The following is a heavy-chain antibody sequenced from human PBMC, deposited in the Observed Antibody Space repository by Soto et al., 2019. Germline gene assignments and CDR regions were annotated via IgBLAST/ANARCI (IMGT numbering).Heavy chain of an antibody. CDR2: IYNSGIT. CDR3: ARGVTVFGLVSRFWFDH. J-gene: IGHJ5*02. Sequence: SETLSLTCTVSGGSISSGDYSWSWVRQSPGKGLEWIGHIYNSGITYYNPSLKSRVVISIDTSRNQFSLRLNSLTAADRAAYFCARGVTVFGLVSRFWFDHWGQGTVGTFS. V-gene: IGHV4-30-4*01. D-gene: IGHD3-3*01. CDR1: GGSISSGDYS.